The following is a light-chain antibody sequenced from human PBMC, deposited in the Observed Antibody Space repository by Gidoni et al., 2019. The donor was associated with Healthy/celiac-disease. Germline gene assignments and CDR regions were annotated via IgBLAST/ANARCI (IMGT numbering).Light chain of an antibody. CDR3: LQDYNYPYT. CDR2: AAS. V-gene: IGKV1-6*01. Sequence: AIQMTQSPSSLSASVGDRVTITCRASQGSRNDLGWYQQKPGKAPKLLIYAASSLQSGVPSRFSGSGSGTDFTLTISSLQPEDFATYYCLQDYNYPYTFGQXTKLEIK. J-gene: IGKJ2*01. CDR1: QGSRND.